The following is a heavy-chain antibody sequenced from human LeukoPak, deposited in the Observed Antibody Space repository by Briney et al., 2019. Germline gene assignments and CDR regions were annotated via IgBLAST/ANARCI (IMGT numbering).Heavy chain of an antibody. CDR3: AREGSTVTSPYFDY. V-gene: IGHV3-30*03. CDR1: GFTFSDYD. Sequence: PGTSLRLSCAASGFTFSDYDMHWVRQAPGKGLEWLAVISYDGSNKYYADSVKGRFAISRDNSKNTLYLHVNSLRAEDTAVYYCAREGSTVTSPYFDYWGQGTLVTVSS. CDR2: ISYDGSNK. D-gene: IGHD4-17*01. J-gene: IGHJ4*02.